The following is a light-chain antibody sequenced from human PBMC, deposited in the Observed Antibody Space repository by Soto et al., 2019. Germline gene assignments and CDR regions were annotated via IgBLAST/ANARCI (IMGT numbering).Light chain of an antibody. CDR1: QSISSW. V-gene: IGKV1-5*03. J-gene: IGKJ1*01. CDR2: KAS. CDR3: QHYNSYSWT. Sequence: DIQMTQSPSTLSASVGDRVTITCRASQSISSWLAWYQQKPGKAPKLLIYKASSLESGVPSRFSGSASGTDFPLTISILQPDDDTSYYSQHYNSYSWTFGQGTKVEIK.